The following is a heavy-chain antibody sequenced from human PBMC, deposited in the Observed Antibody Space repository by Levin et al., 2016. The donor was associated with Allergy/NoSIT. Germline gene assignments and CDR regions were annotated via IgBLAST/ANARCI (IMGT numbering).Heavy chain of an antibody. V-gene: IGHV3-30-3*01. CDR3: ARESEDCSSTSCYNYYYYYGMDV. CDR1: GFTFSSYW. J-gene: IGHJ6*02. Sequence: GESLKISCAASGFTFSSYWMSWVRQAPGKGLEWVAVISYDGSNKYYADSVKGRFTISRDNSKNTLYLQMNSLRAEDTAVYYCARESEDCSSTSCYNYYYYYGMDVWGQGTTVTVSS. D-gene: IGHD2-2*02. CDR2: ISYDGSNK.